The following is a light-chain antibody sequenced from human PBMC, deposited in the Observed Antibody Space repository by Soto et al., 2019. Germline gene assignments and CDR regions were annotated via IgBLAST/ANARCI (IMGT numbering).Light chain of an antibody. Sequence: QMTQTPSSVSAAVGDRVTITCRASESIGSWLAWYQQKPGKAPKLLIYGEPNLQGEVPSRFSGSASETDFALAISSLLAEEFATSYCQQTSSLPHTFGQGNKVQIK. V-gene: IGKV1-12*01. CDR3: QQTSSLPHT. J-gene: IGKJ2*01. CDR1: ESIGSW. CDR2: GEP.